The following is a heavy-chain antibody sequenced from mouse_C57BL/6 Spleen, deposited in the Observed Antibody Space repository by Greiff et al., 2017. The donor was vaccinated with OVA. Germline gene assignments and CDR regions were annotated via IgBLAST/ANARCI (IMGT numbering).Heavy chain of an antibody. CDR2: IDPENGDT. Sequence: EVQLQQSGAELVRPGASVKLSCTASGFNIKDDYMHWVKQRPEQGLEWIGWIDPENGDTEYASKFQGKATITAYTYSNTSYLQLSRLTSEDTAFYYCTKAYYYDYWGQGTTLSVAS. V-gene: IGHV14-4*01. CDR3: TKAYYYDY. J-gene: IGHJ2*01. CDR1: GFNIKDDY.